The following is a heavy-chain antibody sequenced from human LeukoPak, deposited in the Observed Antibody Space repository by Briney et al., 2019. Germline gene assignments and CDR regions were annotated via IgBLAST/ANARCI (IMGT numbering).Heavy chain of an antibody. J-gene: IGHJ6*03. CDR3: ASMIVVAGYYYYYMDV. V-gene: IGHV1-69*05. Sequence: SVKVSCKGSVGTFSSYAISWVRQAPGQGLEWMGGIIPIFGTAYYAQKCQRRVTITTDESTSTAYMELSSLRYEDTAVYYRASMIVVAGYYYYYMDVWGKGTTVTVSS. D-gene: IGHD3-22*01. CDR2: IIPIFGTA. CDR1: VGTFSSYA.